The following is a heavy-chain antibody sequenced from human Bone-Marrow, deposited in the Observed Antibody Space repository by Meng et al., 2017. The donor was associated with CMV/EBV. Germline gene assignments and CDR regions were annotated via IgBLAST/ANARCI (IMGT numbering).Heavy chain of an antibody. CDR3: SVSNWLDP. J-gene: IGHJ5*02. D-gene: IGHD2-8*01. CDR2: INLDATIT. Sequence: LRLACEASGVILSGQWMHWVREATGKGLVWVSRINLDATITHYADFVAGRFTISRDNAKNTLYLQMDSLRVEDTAVYYCSVSNWLDPWGQGTLVTVSS. CDR1: GVILSGQW. V-gene: IGHV3-74*01.